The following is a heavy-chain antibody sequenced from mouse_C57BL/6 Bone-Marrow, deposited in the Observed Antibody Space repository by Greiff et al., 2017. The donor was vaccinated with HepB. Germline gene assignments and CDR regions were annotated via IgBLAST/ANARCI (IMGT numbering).Heavy chain of an antibody. V-gene: IGHV5-16*01. CDR1: GFTFSDYY. Sequence: EVKLVESEGGLVQPGSSMKLSCTASGFTFSDYYMAWVRQVPEKGLEWVANINYDGSSTYYLDSLKSRFIISRDNAKNILYLHMSSLKSEDTATYYCARDYYGSSYWYFDVWGTGTTVTVSS. CDR2: INYDGSST. J-gene: IGHJ1*03. D-gene: IGHD1-1*01. CDR3: ARDYYGSSYWYFDV.